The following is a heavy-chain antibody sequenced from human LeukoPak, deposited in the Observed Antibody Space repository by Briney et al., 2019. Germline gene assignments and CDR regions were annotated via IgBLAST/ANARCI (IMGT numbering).Heavy chain of an antibody. V-gene: IGHV3-33*01. CDR2: IWYDGSSK. D-gene: IGHD7-27*01. J-gene: IGHJ4*02. Sequence: PGRSLRLSCAASGFTFSSYGMHWVRQAPGKGLEWVAVIWYDGSSKYYADSVKGRFTISRDNSKNTLYLQMNSLRAEDTAVYYCARDSTFSLGISIYVWRQGTLVTVSS. CDR1: GFTFSSYG. CDR3: ARDSTFSLGISIYV.